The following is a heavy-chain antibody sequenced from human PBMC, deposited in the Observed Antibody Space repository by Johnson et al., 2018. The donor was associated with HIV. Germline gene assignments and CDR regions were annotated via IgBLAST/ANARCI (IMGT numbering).Heavy chain of an antibody. J-gene: IGHJ3*02. CDR2: ISSSGSTI. CDR3: ARQPDNFWSSDAFDI. CDR1: GFTFSDYY. Sequence: QVQLVESGGGLVKPGGSLRLSCAASGFTFSDYYMTWIRQAPGKGLEWLSFISSSGSTIYYADSVVKGRFTISRDNAKNSVFLQMNSLRVEDTAIYYCARQPDNFWSSDAFDIWGQGTMVTVSS. V-gene: IGHV3-11*04. D-gene: IGHD3-3*01.